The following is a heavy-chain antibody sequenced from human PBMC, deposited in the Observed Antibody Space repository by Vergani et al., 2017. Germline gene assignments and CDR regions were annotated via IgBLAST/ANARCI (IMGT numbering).Heavy chain of an antibody. D-gene: IGHD6-19*01. CDR2: INPNSGGT. V-gene: IGHV1-2*02. CDR1: GYTFTSYG. J-gene: IGHJ4*02. Sequence: QVQLVQSGAEVKKPGASVKVSCKASGYTFTSYGISWVRQAPGQGLEWMGWINPNSGGTNYAQKFQGRVTMTRETSISTAYMELSRLRSDDTAVYYCARGQWLPTLSFDYWGQGTLVTVSS. CDR3: ARGQWLPTLSFDY.